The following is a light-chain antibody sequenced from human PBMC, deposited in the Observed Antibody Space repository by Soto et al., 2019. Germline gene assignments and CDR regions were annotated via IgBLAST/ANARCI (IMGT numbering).Light chain of an antibody. J-gene: IGKJ4*01. CDR3: QQYNSYSGLT. V-gene: IGKV1-5*01. CDR2: DAS. Sequence: DIQMTQSPSTLSASVGDRVTITCRASQSISSWLAWYQQKSGKAPKLLIYDASSLESGVPSRFSGSGPGTEFTLTISSLQPDDFATYYCQQYNSYSGLTFGGGTKVEIK. CDR1: QSISSW.